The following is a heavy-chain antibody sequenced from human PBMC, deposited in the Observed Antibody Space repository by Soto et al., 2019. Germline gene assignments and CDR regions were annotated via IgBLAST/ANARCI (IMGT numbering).Heavy chain of an antibody. CDR3: AREFAGRMNWFDP. CDR2: INHSGST. V-gene: IGHV4-34*01. Sequence: QVQLQQWGAGLLKPSETLSLTCAVYGGSFSGYYWSWIRQPPGKGLEWIGEINHSGSTNYNPSLKSRVTISVDTSKNQFSLKLSSVTAADTAVYYCAREFAGRMNWFDPWGQGTLVTVSS. J-gene: IGHJ5*02. CDR1: GGSFSGYY.